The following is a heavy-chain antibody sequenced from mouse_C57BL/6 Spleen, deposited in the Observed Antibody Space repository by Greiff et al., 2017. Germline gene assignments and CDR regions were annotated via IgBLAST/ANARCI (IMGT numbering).Heavy chain of an antibody. V-gene: IGHV5-9-1*02. CDR2: ISSGGDYI. CDR1: GFTFSSYA. D-gene: IGHD1-1*01. CDR3: TRDGYYYGSSLGYYYAMDY. J-gene: IGHJ4*01. Sequence: EVHLVESGEGLVKPGGSLKLSCAASGFTFSSYAMSWVRQTPEKRLEWVAYISSGGDYIYYADTVKGRFTISRDNARNTLYLQMSSLKSEDTAMYYCTRDGYYYGSSLGYYYAMDYWGQGTSVTVSS.